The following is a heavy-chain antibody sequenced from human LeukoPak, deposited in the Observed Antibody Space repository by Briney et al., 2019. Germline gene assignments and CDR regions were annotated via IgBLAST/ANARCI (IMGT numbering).Heavy chain of an antibody. J-gene: IGHJ5*02. V-gene: IGHV4-61*10. Sequence: PSETLSLTCTVSGNSISSGDYYWSWIRQPAGKGLEWIGEMNHSGSTNYNPSLKSRVTISVDTSKNQFSLKLSSVTAAATAVYYCASGPGLGRWFDPWGQGTLVTVSS. CDR1: GNSISSGDYY. CDR2: MNHSGST. CDR3: ASGPGLGRWFDP. D-gene: IGHD7-27*01.